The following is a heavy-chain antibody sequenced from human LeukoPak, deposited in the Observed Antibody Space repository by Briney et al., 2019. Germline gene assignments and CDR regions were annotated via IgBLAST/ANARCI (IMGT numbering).Heavy chain of an antibody. D-gene: IGHD3-22*01. Sequence: GGSLRLSCAASGFTFSSYSMNWVRQAPGKGLEWVSYISSSSGTIYYADSVKGRFTISRDNAKNSLYLQMSSLRAEDTAVYYCARDYYDSSGYYYGGYWGQGTLVTVSS. V-gene: IGHV3-48*04. CDR2: ISSSSGTI. CDR1: GFTFSSYS. J-gene: IGHJ4*02. CDR3: ARDYYDSSGYYYGGY.